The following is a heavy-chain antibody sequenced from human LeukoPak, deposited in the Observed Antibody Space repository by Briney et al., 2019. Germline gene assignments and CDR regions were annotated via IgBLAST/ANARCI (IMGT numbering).Heavy chain of an antibody. CDR2: INGDGSST. Sequence: GGSLRLSCAASGFTFSSYWMHWVREVPGKGLVWVSRINGDGSSTSYADSVKGRFTISRDNAKNSLYLQMNSLRAEDTAVYYCARDYTGSGSSNDYWGQGTLVTVSS. D-gene: IGHD3-10*01. V-gene: IGHV3-74*01. J-gene: IGHJ4*02. CDR1: GFTFSSYW. CDR3: ARDYTGSGSSNDY.